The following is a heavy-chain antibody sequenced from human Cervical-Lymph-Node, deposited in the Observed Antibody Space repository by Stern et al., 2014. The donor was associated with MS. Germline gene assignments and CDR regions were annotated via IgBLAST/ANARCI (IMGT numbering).Heavy chain of an antibody. J-gene: IGHJ3*02. D-gene: IGHD6-19*01. CDR1: GGSISSGSYY. V-gene: IGHV4-61*02. Sequence: QVQLVESGPGLVKPSQTLSLTCTVSGGSISSGSYYWSWIRQPAGKGLEWIGRIYTSGSTNYNPSLKSRVTISVDTSKNQFSLNLSSVTAADTAVYYCARRAVTDAFDIWGQGTMVTVSS. CDR3: ARRAVTDAFDI. CDR2: IYTSGST.